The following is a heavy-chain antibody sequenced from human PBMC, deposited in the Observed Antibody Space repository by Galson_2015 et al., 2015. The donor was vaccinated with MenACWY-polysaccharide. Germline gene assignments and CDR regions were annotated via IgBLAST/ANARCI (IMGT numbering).Heavy chain of an antibody. CDR1: GFTFSSYW. CDR2: IKGGGSNI. D-gene: IGHD6-19*01. CDR3: ARKPGDGSGHFDY. V-gene: IGHV3-74*01. J-gene: IGHJ4*02. Sequence: SLRLSCAASGFTFSSYWMHWVRQGAGKGLVWVSRIKGGGSNIIYADSVKGRFTISRDNTKNTVWLQMNSLIVEDTAVYYCARKPGDGSGHFDYWGQGTLVTVSS.